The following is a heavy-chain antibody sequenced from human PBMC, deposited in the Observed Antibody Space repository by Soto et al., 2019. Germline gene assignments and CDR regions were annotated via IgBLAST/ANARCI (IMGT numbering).Heavy chain of an antibody. CDR3: ANSYSSSSGFDP. Sequence: PGGSLRLSCASSGFTFSSYAMSWVRQAPGKGLEWVSAISGSGGSTYYADSVKGRFTISRDNSKNTLYLQMNSLRAEDTAVYYCANSYSSSSGFDPWGQGTLVTVSS. V-gene: IGHV3-23*01. CDR2: ISGSGGST. CDR1: GFTFSSYA. D-gene: IGHD6-6*01. J-gene: IGHJ5*02.